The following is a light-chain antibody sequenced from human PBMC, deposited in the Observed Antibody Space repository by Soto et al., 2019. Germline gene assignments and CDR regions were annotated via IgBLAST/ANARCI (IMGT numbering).Light chain of an antibody. CDR2: DVT. Sequence: QSALTQPRSVSGSPGQSVTISCTGTSSDVGRYNFVSWYQQHPGKAPKLMIHDVTKRPSGVPDRFSGSKSGNTASLTISGLQAEDEADYYCCSYAGSSYVFGTGTKLTVL. CDR3: CSYAGSSYV. CDR1: SSDVGRYNF. J-gene: IGLJ1*01. V-gene: IGLV2-11*01.